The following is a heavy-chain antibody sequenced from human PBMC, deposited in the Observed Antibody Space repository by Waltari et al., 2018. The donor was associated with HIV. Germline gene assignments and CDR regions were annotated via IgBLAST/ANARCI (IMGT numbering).Heavy chain of an antibody. V-gene: IGHV3-23*01. CDR2: SDGGGVAA. D-gene: IGHD3-3*01. CDR1: DFTFSRYA. J-gene: IGHJ3*02. CDR3: VKSHPLVTVKGSGFDS. Sequence: EVQLLESGGGLVQPGGSLRLSCVASDFTFSRYAMSWGRQAPGKGLEWFSASDGGGVAAFYPDSAKGRFTISRDNSKNTLYLQMTSLRAEDTAVYYCVKSHPLVTVKGSGFDSWGQGTMVTVSS.